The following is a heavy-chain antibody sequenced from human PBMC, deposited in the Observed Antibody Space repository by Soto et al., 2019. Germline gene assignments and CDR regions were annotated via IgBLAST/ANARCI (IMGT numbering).Heavy chain of an antibody. CDR2: ISSSSSYI. CDR3: AREAPGAPWGVVDY. J-gene: IGHJ4*02. Sequence: PGGSLRLSCAASGLTFSSYSMNWVRQAPGKGLEWVSSISSSSSYIYYADSVKGRFTISRDNAKNSLYLQMNSLRAEDTAVYYCAREAPGAPWGVVDYWGQGTLVTVSS. V-gene: IGHV3-21*01. CDR1: GLTFSSYS. D-gene: IGHD1-26*01.